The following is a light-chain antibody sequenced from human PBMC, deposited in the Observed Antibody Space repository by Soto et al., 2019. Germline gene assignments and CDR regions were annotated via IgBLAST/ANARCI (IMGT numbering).Light chain of an antibody. V-gene: IGKV1-5*03. J-gene: IGKJ1*01. CDR3: QQYNSYPRT. CDR2: KAS. Sequence: DIQMTQSPSTLSASVGDRVTITCRASQSISSWLAWYQQKPGKAPKLLIYKASSLESGVPSRFSGSGSGTEFTLTISSLQPYDFVTHYCQQYNSYPRTFGQGTRV. CDR1: QSISSW.